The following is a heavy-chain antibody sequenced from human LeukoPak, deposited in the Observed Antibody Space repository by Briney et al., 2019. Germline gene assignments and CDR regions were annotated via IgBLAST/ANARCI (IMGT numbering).Heavy chain of an antibody. Sequence: GGSLRLSCAASGFTVSSYWMSWVRQAPGKGLEWVANIKQDGSEKYYVDSVKGRFTISRDNAKNSLYLQMNSLRAEDTAVYYCARDYEDILTGYYPDWGQGTLVTVSS. CDR1: GFTVSSYW. CDR2: IKQDGSEK. CDR3: ARDYEDILTGYYPD. D-gene: IGHD3-9*01. V-gene: IGHV3-7*01. J-gene: IGHJ4*02.